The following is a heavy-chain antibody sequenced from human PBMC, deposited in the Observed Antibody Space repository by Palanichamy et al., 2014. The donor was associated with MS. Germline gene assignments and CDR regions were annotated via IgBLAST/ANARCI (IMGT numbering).Heavy chain of an antibody. D-gene: IGHD3-3*01. CDR2: INAGNGNT. V-gene: IGHV1-3*01. CDR1: GYTFTDYA. Sequence: QVQLCSLGREVKKPGPSVKVSCKASGYTFTDYAMNWVRQAPGQRLEWMGWINAGNGNTKYSQKFQGRVTLTRDTSASTAYMELSSLTSEDTAVYYCARGLWSSSRVGYYFDNWGQGTLVTVSS. CDR3: ARGLWSSSRVGYYFDN. J-gene: IGHJ4*02.